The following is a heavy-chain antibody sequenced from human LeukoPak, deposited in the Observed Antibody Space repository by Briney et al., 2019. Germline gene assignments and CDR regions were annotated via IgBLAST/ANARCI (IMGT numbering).Heavy chain of an antibody. CDR3: ARENIVRAAIDY. D-gene: IGHD1-26*01. CDR1: GGSISSGSYY. Sequence: SETLSLSCTVSGGSISSGSYYWSWIRQPAGKGLEWIGRIYTSGSTNYNPSLKSRVTISVDTSKIQLSLKLSSVTAADTAVYYCARENIVRAAIDYWGQGTLVTVSS. V-gene: IGHV4-61*02. J-gene: IGHJ4*02. CDR2: IYTSGST.